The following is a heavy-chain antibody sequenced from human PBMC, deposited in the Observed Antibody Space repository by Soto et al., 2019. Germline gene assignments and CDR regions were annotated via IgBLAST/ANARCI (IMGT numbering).Heavy chain of an antibody. Sequence: EVQLVESGGGLVQPGRSLRLSCAAAGFTFDDYAMHWVRQAPGKGLEWVSGIRWNSGSVGYADTVKGRCTISRDNAKNSLYLQMDSRGAEDTALYYCARDMDPLGSSFFDYWGQGTLVTVSS. CDR2: IRWNSGSV. CDR1: GFTFDDYA. CDR3: ARDMDPLGSSFFDY. D-gene: IGHD6-6*01. V-gene: IGHV3-9*01. J-gene: IGHJ4*02.